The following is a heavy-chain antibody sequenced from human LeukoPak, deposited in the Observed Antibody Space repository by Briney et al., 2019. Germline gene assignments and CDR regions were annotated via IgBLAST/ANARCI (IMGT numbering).Heavy chain of an antibody. J-gene: IGHJ3*02. CDR3: ARSRRIVVVPAAKDTGNDAFDI. V-gene: IGHV4-31*03. CDR1: GGSISSGGYY. D-gene: IGHD2-2*01. Sequence: SETLSLTCTVSGGSISSGGYYWSWIRQHPGKGLEWIGYIYYSGSTYYNPSLKSRVTISVDTSKNQFSLKLSSVTAADTAVYYCARSRRIVVVPAAKDTGNDAFDIWGQGTMVTVSS. CDR2: IYYSGST.